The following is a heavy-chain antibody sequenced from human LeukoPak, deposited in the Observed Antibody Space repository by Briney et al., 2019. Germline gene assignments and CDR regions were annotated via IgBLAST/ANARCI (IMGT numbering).Heavy chain of an antibody. D-gene: IGHD4-23*01. V-gene: IGHV1-69*04. Sequence: ASVXVSXKASGGTFSSYAISWVRQAPGQGLEWMGRIIPILGIANYAQKFQGRVTITADKSPSTAYMELSSLRSEDTAVCYCARGDVTHNWFDPWGQGTLVTVSS. CDR1: GGTFSSYA. J-gene: IGHJ5*02. CDR3: ARGDVTHNWFDP. CDR2: IIPILGIA.